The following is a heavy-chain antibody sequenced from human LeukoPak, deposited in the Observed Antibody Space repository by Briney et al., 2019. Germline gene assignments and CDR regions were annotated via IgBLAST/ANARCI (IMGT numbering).Heavy chain of an antibody. D-gene: IGHD3-10*01. CDR1: GFTFSSYA. CDR3: ASLYYGSGSYYKQYYFDY. Sequence: PGGSLRLSCAASGFTFSSYAMSWVRQAPGKGLEWVSAISGSGDSTYYADSVKGRFTISRDNSKNTLYLQMNSLRAEDTAVYYCASLYYGSGSYYKQYYFDYWGQGTLVTVSS. V-gene: IGHV3-23*01. CDR2: ISGSGDST. J-gene: IGHJ4*02.